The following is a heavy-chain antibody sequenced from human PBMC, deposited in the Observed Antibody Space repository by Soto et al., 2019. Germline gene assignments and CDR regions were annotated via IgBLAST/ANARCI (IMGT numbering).Heavy chain of an antibody. J-gene: IGHJ4*02. V-gene: IGHV2-5*02. D-gene: IGHD4-4*01. CDR1: GFSLSINGVA. Sequence: QITLKESGPTLVKPTQTLTLTCTFSGFSLSINGVAVGWIRQPPGQALEWLALIYWDDDQRYNPSLKNRLTITKDTSRNQVVLTMTNMDPVDTATYYCAHKRDDSRGFKYWGQGTLVTVSS. CDR3: AHKRDDSRGFKY. CDR2: IYWDDDQ.